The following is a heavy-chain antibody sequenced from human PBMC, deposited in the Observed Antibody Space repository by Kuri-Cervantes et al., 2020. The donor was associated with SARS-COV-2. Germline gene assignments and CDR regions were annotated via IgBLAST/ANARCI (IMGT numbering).Heavy chain of an antibody. CDR2: INSDGSST. CDR1: RFTFSSYW. CDR3: AGDHYYYYYMDV. J-gene: IGHJ6*03. V-gene: IGHV3-74*01. Sequence: GESLKISCAASRFTFSSYWMHWVRQAPGKGLVWVSRINSDGSSTSYADSVKGRFTISRDNAKNTLYLQMNSLRAEDTAVYYCAGDHYYYYYMDVWGKGTTVTVSS.